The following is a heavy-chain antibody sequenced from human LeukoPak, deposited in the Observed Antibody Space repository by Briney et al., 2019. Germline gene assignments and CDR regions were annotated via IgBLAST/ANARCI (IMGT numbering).Heavy chain of an antibody. Sequence: ASVKVSCKASGYTFTSYGISWVRQAPGQGLEWMGWISAYNGNTNYAQKLQGRVTMTTDTSTSTAYMELRSLRSDDTAVYYCARLGYSSGWYEGNWFDPWGQGTLVTVSS. CDR3: ARLGYSSGWYEGNWFDP. CDR2: ISAYNGNT. V-gene: IGHV1-18*01. D-gene: IGHD6-19*01. CDR1: GYTFTSYG. J-gene: IGHJ5*02.